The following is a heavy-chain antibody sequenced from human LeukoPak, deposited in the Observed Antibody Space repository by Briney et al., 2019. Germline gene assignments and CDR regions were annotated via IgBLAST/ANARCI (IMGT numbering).Heavy chain of an antibody. CDR2: ISYDGSNK. CDR3: AKDAFDP. J-gene: IGHJ5*02. V-gene: IGHV3-30*18. CDR1: GFTFSSYG. Sequence: QPGRSLRLSCAASGFTFSSYGMHWVRQAPGKGLEWVAVISYDGSNKYYADSVKGRFTISRDNSKNTLYLQMNSLRAEDTAVYYCAKDAFDPWGQGTLVTVSS.